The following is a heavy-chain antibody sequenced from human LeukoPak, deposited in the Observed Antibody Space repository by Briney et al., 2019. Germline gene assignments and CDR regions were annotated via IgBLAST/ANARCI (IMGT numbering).Heavy chain of an antibody. Sequence: ASVKVSCKASVYTFTGYYMHWVRQAPGQGLEWMGWINPNSGGTNYAQKFQGRVTMTRDTSISTAYMELSRLRSDDTAVYYCAAAKRSYYAFDIWGQGTMVTVSS. CDR2: INPNSGGT. CDR1: VYTFTGYY. D-gene: IGHD3-10*01. V-gene: IGHV1-2*02. CDR3: AAAKRSYYAFDI. J-gene: IGHJ3*02.